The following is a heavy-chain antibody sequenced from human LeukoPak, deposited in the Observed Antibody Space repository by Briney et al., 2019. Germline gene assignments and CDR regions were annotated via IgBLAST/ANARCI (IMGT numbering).Heavy chain of an antibody. V-gene: IGHV1-46*01. J-gene: IGHJ4*02. Sequence: ASVKVSCKASGYTFTSYYMHWVRQALGHGLEWMGIINPSGGSTSYAQKFQGRVTMTRDTSTSTVYMELSSLRSEDTAVYYCARQLWLHPFDYWGQGTLVTVSS. CDR1: GYTFTSYY. CDR2: INPSGGST. D-gene: IGHD5-18*01. CDR3: ARQLWLHPFDY.